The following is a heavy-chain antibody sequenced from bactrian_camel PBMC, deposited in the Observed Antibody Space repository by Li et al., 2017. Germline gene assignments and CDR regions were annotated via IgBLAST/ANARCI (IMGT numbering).Heavy chain of an antibody. CDR3: VRGRGDWVLDNY. CDR2: ITSVGSST. Sequence: VQLVESGGDLVQPGGSLRLSCAASGFVGFSRYAMYWVRQAPGQGLEWVSTITSVGSSTYYADSVKGRFTISRDNTKNTVYLQMNSLKPEDTAVYYCVRGRGDWVLDNYWGQGTQVTVS. J-gene: IGHJ4*01. D-gene: IGHD5*01. CDR1: GFVGFSRYA. V-gene: IGHV3S40*01.